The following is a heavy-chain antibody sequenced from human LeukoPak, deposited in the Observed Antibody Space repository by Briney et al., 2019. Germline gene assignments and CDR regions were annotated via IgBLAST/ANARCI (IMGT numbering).Heavy chain of an antibody. D-gene: IGHD3-9*01. J-gene: IGHJ6*03. Sequence: SETLSLTCAVYGGSLSGYFWSWIRQPPGKGLEWIGEIHHTGATNYKPSLKSRVSISLDMSKNQLSLEMRSVTPADTAVYYGARGRLDYYYIDVWGRGTTVTVSS. CDR3: ARGRLDYYYIDV. CDR1: GGSLSGYF. V-gene: IGHV4-34*01. CDR2: IHHTGAT.